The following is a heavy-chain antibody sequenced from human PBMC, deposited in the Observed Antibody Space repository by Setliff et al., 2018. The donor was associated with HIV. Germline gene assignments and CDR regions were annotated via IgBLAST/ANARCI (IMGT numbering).Heavy chain of an antibody. CDR2: INSDRITT. CDR1: GFSFSSHW. J-gene: IGHJ3*01. V-gene: IGHV3-74*01. D-gene: IGHD4-17*01. Sequence: GESLKISCAGPGFSFSSHWMHWVRQAPGKGLVWVSRINSDRITTAYADSVKGRFTISRDNAKSTLYLQMNSLRVEDTAVYYCAREDVTTSGLDLWGRGTMVTV. CDR3: AREDVTTSGLDL.